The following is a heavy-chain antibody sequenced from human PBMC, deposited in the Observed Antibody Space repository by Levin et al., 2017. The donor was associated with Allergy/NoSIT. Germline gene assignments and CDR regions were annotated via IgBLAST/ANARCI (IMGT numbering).Heavy chain of an antibody. J-gene: IGHJ4*02. D-gene: IGHD4-11*01. CDR1: GGSFSSYY. V-gene: IGHV4-4*07. Sequence: SQTLSLTCTVSGGSFSSYYWTWIRQPAGKGLEWIGRIHGSGGTNYNPSLKSRVAMSVDTSKNQFSLKVHSLTAADTAVYYCVRGAIEYSDYPVFDSWGPGTLVTVSS. CDR2: IHGSGGT. CDR3: VRGAIEYSDYPVFDS.